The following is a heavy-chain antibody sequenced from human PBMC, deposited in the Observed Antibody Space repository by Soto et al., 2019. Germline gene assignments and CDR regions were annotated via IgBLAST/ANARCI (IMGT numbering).Heavy chain of an antibody. J-gene: IGHJ5*02. Sequence: EVQLLESGGGLVQPGGSLRLSCAASGFTFSSYAMSWVRQAPGKGLEWVSAISGSGGSTYYADSVKGRFTISRDNSKNTLYLQMKSLRGEDKAVYYCARQDNWNGGWFDPWGQGTLVTVSS. CDR2: ISGSGGST. D-gene: IGHD1-20*01. V-gene: IGHV3-23*01. CDR3: ARQDNWNGGWFDP. CDR1: GFTFSSYA.